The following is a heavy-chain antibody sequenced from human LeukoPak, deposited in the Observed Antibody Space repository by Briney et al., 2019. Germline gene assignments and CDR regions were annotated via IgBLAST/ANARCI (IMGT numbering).Heavy chain of an antibody. CDR1: GFTFSSYA. Sequence: GGPLRLSCAASGFTFSSYAMSWVRQAPGKGLEWVSAISGSGGSTYYADSVKGRFTISRDNSKNTLYLQMNSLRAEDTAVYYCAKGIRRGTGFDYWGQGTLVTVSS. CDR2: ISGSGGST. V-gene: IGHV3-23*01. D-gene: IGHD1-14*01. J-gene: IGHJ4*02. CDR3: AKGIRRGTGFDY.